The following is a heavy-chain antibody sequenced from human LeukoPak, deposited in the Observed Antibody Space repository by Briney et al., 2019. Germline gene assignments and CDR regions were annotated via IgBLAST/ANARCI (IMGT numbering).Heavy chain of an antibody. CDR1: GYTFTSYA. CDR3: ARDTAMVLYYFDY. D-gene: IGHD5-18*01. CDR2: INAGNGNT. Sequence: ASVKVSCKASGYTFTSYAMHWVRQAPGQRLEWMGWINAGNGNTKYSQKFQGRVTITRDTSASTAYMELSSLRSEDMAVYYCARDTAMVLYYFDYWGQGTLVTVSS. J-gene: IGHJ4*02. V-gene: IGHV1-3*01.